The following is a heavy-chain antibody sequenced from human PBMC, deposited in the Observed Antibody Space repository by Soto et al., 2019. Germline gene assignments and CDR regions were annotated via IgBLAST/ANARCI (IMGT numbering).Heavy chain of an antibody. D-gene: IGHD5-12*01. V-gene: IGHV1-46*01. CDR3: ARVAHQSLDY. Sequence: GASVKVSCKAPGDTFTSYYLNWVRQPPGQGLEWMGVINPSDGGTGYAQKFQGRVTMTRDTSTSTVYMDMSSLRSEDTAVYYCARVAHQSLDYWGLGTLVTVSS. CDR1: GDTFTSYY. J-gene: IGHJ4*02. CDR2: INPSDGGT.